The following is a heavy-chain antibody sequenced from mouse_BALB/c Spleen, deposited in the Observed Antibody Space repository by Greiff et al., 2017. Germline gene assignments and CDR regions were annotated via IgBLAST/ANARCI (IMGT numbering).Heavy chain of an antibody. J-gene: IGHJ2*01. Sequence: VHVKQSGPELVKPGASVKMSCKASGYTFTSYVMHWVKQKPGQGLEWIGYINPYNDGTKYNEKFKGKATLTSDKSSSTAYMELSSLTSEDSAVYYCAREELNWDDFDYWGQGTTLTVSS. D-gene: IGHD4-1*01. V-gene: IGHV1-14*01. CDR2: INPYNDGT. CDR1: GYTFTSYV. CDR3: AREELNWDDFDY.